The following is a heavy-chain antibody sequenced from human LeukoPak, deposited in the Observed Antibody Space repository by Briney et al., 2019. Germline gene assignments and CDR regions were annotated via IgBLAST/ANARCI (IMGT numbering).Heavy chain of an antibody. CDR1: GGSISSGSYY. CDR2: IYTSGST. V-gene: IGHV4-61*02. CDR3: ARHFPGEYNSGLFDY. Sequence: PSETLSLTCTVSGGSISSGSYYWSWIRQPGGKGLEWIGRIYTSGSTNYNPSLKSRVTISVDTSKNQFSLKLTSVTAANTAVYYCARHFPGEYNSGLFDYWGQGALVTVSS. J-gene: IGHJ4*02. D-gene: IGHD5-18*01.